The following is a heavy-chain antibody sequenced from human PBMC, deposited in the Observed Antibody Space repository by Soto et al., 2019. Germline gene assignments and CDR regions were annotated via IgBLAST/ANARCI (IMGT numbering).Heavy chain of an antibody. CDR2: ISYDGSNK. CDR3: AKRGGRITGTTGADY. CDR1: GFTFSSYG. V-gene: IGHV3-30*18. Sequence: QVQLVESGGGVVQPGRSLRLSCAASGFTFSSYGMHWVRQAPGKGLEWVAVISYDGSNKYYADSVKGRFTISRDNSKNTRYLQMNSLRAEDTAVYYCAKRGGRITGTTGADYWGQGTLVTVSS. J-gene: IGHJ4*02. D-gene: IGHD1-20*01.